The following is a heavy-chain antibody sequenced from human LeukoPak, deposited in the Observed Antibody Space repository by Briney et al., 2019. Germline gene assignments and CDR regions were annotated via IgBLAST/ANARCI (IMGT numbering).Heavy chain of an antibody. Sequence: GGSLRLSCAASGFTFSSYVMSWVRQAPGKGLEWVSAISGSGGSTYYADSVKGRFTISRDNSKSTLYLEMNSLRADDTAVYYCAKAEGYDILTGLDYWGQGTLVTVSS. V-gene: IGHV3-23*01. CDR3: AKAEGYDILTGLDY. J-gene: IGHJ4*02. CDR2: ISGSGGST. D-gene: IGHD3-9*01. CDR1: GFTFSSYV.